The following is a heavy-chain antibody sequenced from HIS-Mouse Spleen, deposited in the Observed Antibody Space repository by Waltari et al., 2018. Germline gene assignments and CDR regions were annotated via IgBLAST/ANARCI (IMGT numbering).Heavy chain of an antibody. CDR2: IYYSGST. Sequence: QLQLQESGPGLVKPSETLSLTCTVSGGSISSSSYYWGWIRQPPGKGLEWIGSIYYSGSTYYNPSLKSRVTISVDTSKNQFSLKLSSVTAADTAVYYCARTGVTGTPYFDYWGQGTLVTVSS. CDR1: GGSISSSSYY. D-gene: IGHD1-1*01. J-gene: IGHJ4*02. CDR3: ARTGVTGTPYFDY. V-gene: IGHV4-39*07.